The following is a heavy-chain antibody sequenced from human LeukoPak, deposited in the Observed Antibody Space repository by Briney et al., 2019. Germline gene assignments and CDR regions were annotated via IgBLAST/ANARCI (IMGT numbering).Heavy chain of an antibody. CDR3: ARARTLWFGDQYYYMDV. Sequence: PGGSLRLSCAASGFTFSSYWMSWVRQAPGKGLEWVANIKQDGSEKYYVDSVKGRFTISRDNAKNSLYLQMNSLRAEDTAVYYCARARTLWFGDQYYYMDVWGKGTTVTISS. CDR2: IKQDGSEK. V-gene: IGHV3-7*01. D-gene: IGHD3-10*01. J-gene: IGHJ6*03. CDR1: GFTFSSYW.